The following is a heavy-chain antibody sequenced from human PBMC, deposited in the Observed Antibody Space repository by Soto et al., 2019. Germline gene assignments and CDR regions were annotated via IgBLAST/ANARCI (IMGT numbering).Heavy chain of an antibody. J-gene: IGHJ5*02. V-gene: IGHV4-59*02. CDR1: GASVSSHS. CDR2: IHYSGGT. D-gene: IGHD3-10*01. CDR3: ARGGTSGSAVYNWFDP. Sequence: PSETLSLTCSVTGASVSSHSWSWVRQSPGKGLEWIGYIHYSGGTNYTPSLRSRVTISVETSKNQLSLNLTSLTAADTAVYYCARGGTSGSAVYNWFDPWGQGTLVTSPQ.